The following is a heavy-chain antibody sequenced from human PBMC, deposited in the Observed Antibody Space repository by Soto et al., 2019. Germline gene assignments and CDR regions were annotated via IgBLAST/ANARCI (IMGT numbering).Heavy chain of an antibody. Sequence: GGSLRLSCAASGFTFSSYDMHWVRQATGKGLEWVSAIGTAGDTYYPGSVKGRFTISRENAKNSLYLQMNSLRAEDTAVYYCARGKPVVPAAISLDYYGMDVWGQGTTVTVSS. CDR3: ARGKPVVPAAISLDYYGMDV. D-gene: IGHD2-2*01. CDR1: GFTFSSYD. V-gene: IGHV3-13*01. J-gene: IGHJ6*02. CDR2: IGTAGDT.